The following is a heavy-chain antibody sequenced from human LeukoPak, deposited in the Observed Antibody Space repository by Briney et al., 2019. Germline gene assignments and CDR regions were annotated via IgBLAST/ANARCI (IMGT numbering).Heavy chain of an antibody. V-gene: IGHV3-30*18. Sequence: GRSLRLSCAASGFTFSSYGMHWVRQAPGKGLEWVAVISYDGSNKYYADSVKGRFAISRDNSKNTLYLQMNSLRAEDTAVYYCAKERDFDWTFFDYWGQGTLVTVSS. CDR1: GFTFSSYG. D-gene: IGHD3-9*01. CDR2: ISYDGSNK. CDR3: AKERDFDWTFFDY. J-gene: IGHJ4*02.